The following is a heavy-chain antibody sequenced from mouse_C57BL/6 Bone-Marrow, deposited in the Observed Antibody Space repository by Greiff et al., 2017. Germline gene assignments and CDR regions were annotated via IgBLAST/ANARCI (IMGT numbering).Heavy chain of an antibody. CDR3: ARYYYGSTPFAY. D-gene: IGHD1-1*01. J-gene: IGHJ3*01. CDR2: IYPRSGNT. Sequence: VKLMESGAELARPGASVKLSCKASGYTFTSYGISWVKQRPGQGLEWIGEIYPRSGNTYYNEKFKGKATLTADKSSSTAYMELRILPSEDSAVYFCARYYYGSTPFAYWGQGTLVTVSA. CDR1: GYTFTSYG. V-gene: IGHV1-81*01.